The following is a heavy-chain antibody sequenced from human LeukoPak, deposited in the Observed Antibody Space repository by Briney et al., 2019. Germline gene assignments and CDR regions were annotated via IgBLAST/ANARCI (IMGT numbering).Heavy chain of an antibody. V-gene: IGHV3-21*01. CDR3: ARVKGTERDY. CDR1: GFTFGTYS. J-gene: IGHJ4*02. D-gene: IGHD3/OR15-3a*01. CDR2: ISGSSTYI. Sequence: GGSLRLSCAASGFTFGTYSMNWVRQAPGKGLEWVSSISGSSTYIFYADSVKGRFTISRDNAKNPLYLQMNSLSVEDTAVYYCARVKGTERDYWGQGTLVTVSS.